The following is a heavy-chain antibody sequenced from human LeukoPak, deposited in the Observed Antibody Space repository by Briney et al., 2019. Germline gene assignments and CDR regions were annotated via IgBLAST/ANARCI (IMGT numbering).Heavy chain of an antibody. J-gene: IGHJ4*02. CDR2: FCYSGST. Sequence: SETLSLTCTVSGGSISSYYWSWIRQPPGKGLEWIGYFCYSGSTNYNPSLKSRVTISVDTSKNQLSLKLSSVTAADTAVYYCARDRMAGDHWGQGTLVTVSS. D-gene: IGHD5-24*01. CDR3: ARDRMAGDH. V-gene: IGHV4-59*01. CDR1: GGSISSYY.